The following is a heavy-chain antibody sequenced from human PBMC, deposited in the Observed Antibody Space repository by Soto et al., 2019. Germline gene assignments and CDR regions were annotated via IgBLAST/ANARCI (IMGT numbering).Heavy chain of an antibody. V-gene: IGHV4-59*08. CDR3: ARGPYYYDSSGYEFDY. J-gene: IGHJ4*02. D-gene: IGHD3-22*01. Sequence: QVQLQESGPGPVKPSETLSLTCTVSGGSISSYYWSWIRQPPGKGLEWIGYIYYSGSTNYNPSLKSRVTISVDTSKNQFSLKLSSVTAADTAVYYCARGPYYYDSSGYEFDYWGQGTLVTVSS. CDR1: GGSISSYY. CDR2: IYYSGST.